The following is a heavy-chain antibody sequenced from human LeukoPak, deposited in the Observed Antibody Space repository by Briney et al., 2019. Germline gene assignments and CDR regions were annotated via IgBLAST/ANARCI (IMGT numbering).Heavy chain of an antibody. Sequence: GASVKVSCKASGGTFSSYAISWVRQAPGQGLEWMGGIIPIFGTANYAQKFQGRVTITADESTSTAYMELSSLGSEDTAVYYCARIYCSGGSCYLDAFDIWGQGTMVTVSS. D-gene: IGHD2-15*01. V-gene: IGHV1-69*13. CDR1: GGTFSSYA. CDR3: ARIYCSGGSCYLDAFDI. J-gene: IGHJ3*02. CDR2: IIPIFGTA.